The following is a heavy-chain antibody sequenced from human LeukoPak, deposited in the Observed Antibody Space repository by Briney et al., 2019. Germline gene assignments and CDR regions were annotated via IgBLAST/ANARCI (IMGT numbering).Heavy chain of an antibody. CDR3: TYLAPYCSSTSCYDLSDV. V-gene: IGHV4-39*01. J-gene: IGHJ6*02. CDR2: IYYSGST. D-gene: IGHD2-2*01. CDR1: GGSISSSSYY. Sequence: PSETLSLTCTVSGGSISSSSYYWGWIRQPPGKGLEWIGRIYYSGSTYYNPSLKSRVTISVDTSKNQFSLKLSSVTAADTAVYYCTYLAPYCSSTSCYDLSDVWGQGTTVTVSS.